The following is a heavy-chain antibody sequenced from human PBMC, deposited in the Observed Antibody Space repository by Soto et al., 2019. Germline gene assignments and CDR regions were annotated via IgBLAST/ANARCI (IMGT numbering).Heavy chain of an antibody. CDR1: GGSISGFY. J-gene: IGHJ6*02. V-gene: IGHV4-59*01. CDR2: KYYSGNT. Sequence: SETLSLTCAVSGGSISGFYWSWIRQAPGKGLEWLGYKYYSGNTNHNPSLKGRLTMSVDTSKNHFSLILTSVTAADTAVYYCARGFALAARGMDVWGQGTTVTVSS. CDR3: ARGFALAARGMDV. D-gene: IGHD6-6*01.